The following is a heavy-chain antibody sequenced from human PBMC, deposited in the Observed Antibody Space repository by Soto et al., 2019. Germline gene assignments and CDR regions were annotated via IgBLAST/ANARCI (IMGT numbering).Heavy chain of an antibody. J-gene: IGHJ4*02. D-gene: IGHD1-26*01. V-gene: IGHV3-48*02. CDR1: GFIFSKYS. CDR2: ISSNSVTI. Sequence: PGGSLRLSCGASGFIFSKYSMNWVRQAPGKGLEWLSYISSNSVTIYYADSVRGRFTIFRDNAENSLYLQMNSLRDEDTAVYYCAREDILGTRSFDYWGQGALVTVSS. CDR3: AREDILGTRSFDY.